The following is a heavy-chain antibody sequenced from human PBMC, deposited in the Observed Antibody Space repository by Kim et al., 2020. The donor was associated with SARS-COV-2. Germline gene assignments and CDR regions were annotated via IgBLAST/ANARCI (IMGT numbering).Heavy chain of an antibody. Sequence: SLKSRVTVSVDTSKNQFSLKLGSVTAADTAVYYCAGGRITIFGVVTDFDYWGQGTLVTVSS. V-gene: IGHV4-31*02. D-gene: IGHD3-3*01. J-gene: IGHJ4*02. CDR3: AGGRITIFGVVTDFDY.